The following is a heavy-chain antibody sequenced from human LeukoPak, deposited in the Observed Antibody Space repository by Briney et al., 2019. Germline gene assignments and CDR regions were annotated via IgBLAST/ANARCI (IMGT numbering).Heavy chain of an antibody. J-gene: IGHJ5*02. V-gene: IGHV1-69*13. CDR2: IIPIFGTA. Sequence: SGKVSCKASGGTFSSYAISWGRQAPGQGLEGMGGIIPIFGTANFAQKFQGRVTITADESTSTAYMELSSLRSEDTAAYYCARAPTLGMTNWFDPWGQGNLVTVSS. CDR1: GGTFSSYA. CDR3: ARAPTLGMTNWFDP. D-gene: IGHD1-1*01.